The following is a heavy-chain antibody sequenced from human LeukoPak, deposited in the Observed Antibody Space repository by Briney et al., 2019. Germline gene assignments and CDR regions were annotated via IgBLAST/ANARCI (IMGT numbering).Heavy chain of an antibody. CDR2: IIPICGTT. Sequence: SSVKVSCKASGDTFSSYAIRWVRQAPGQGLEWMGGIIPICGTTNYAQKFQGRVTITADESTSTAYMELGRLRSQDTAVYYWARGSSYGSGIYYYYYYMAVWGEGTTLTVSS. D-gene: IGHD3-10*01. V-gene: IGHV1-69*13. J-gene: IGHJ6*03. CDR1: GDTFSSYA. CDR3: ARGSSYGSGIYYYYYYMAV.